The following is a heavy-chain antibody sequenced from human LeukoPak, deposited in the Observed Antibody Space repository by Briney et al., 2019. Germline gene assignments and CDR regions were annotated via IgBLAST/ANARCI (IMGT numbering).Heavy chain of an antibody. CDR1: GFPVRSRY. CDR2: IYSGGTT. V-gene: IGHV3-53*01. J-gene: IGHJ4*02. Sequence: GGSLRLSCEVSGFPVRSRYMTWVRQPPGKGLECVAVIYSGGTTYHIDSVKGRFTISRDISKSTMYLEMNNLRVEDTAIYYCASLEGGPSEGRWGQGTLVTVSS. D-gene: IGHD3-3*01. CDR3: ASLEGGPSEGR.